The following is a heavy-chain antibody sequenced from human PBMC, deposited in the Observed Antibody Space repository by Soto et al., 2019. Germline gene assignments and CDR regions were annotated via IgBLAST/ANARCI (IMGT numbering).Heavy chain of an antibody. J-gene: IGHJ4*02. CDR2: IYYSGST. Sequence: QVQLQESGPGLVKPSQTLSLTCTVSGGSVSSGDYYWSWIRQPPGKGLEWIGYIYYSGSTYYNPSLKIQVTISVDTSKNQFSLKLSFVTAPDTAVYYCDTDRSGSPDYWGQGTLVTVSS. CDR3: DTDRSGSPDY. V-gene: IGHV4-30-4*01. D-gene: IGHD1-26*01. CDR1: GGSVSSGDYY.